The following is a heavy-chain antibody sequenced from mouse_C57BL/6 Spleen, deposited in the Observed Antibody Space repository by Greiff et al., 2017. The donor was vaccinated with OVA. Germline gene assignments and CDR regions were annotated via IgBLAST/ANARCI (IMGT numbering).Heavy chain of an antibody. Sequence: DVMLVESGGGLVQPGGSLKLSCAASGFTFSDYGMAWVRQAPRQGPEWVAFISNLAYSIYYADTVTGRFTISRENAKNTLYLEMSSLRSEDTAMYYCARLGYGNSAMDYWGQGTSVTVSS. J-gene: IGHJ4*01. D-gene: IGHD2-1*01. V-gene: IGHV5-15*01. CDR1: GFTFSDYG. CDR3: ARLGYGNSAMDY. CDR2: ISNLAYSI.